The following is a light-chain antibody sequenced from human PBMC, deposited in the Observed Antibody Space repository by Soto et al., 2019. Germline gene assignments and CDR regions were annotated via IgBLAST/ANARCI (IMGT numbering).Light chain of an antibody. CDR2: RAS. J-gene: IGKJ2*01. Sequence: DIQMTQSPSSLSASVGDRVTITCQASQDISNYLNWYQQKPGKAPKLLIYRASNLETGVPSRFSGSGSVTDFTLTISSLQSEDFATYYCQQYDDLPTYTFGQGTKVDIK. CDR3: QQYDDLPTYT. V-gene: IGKV1-33*01. CDR1: QDISNY.